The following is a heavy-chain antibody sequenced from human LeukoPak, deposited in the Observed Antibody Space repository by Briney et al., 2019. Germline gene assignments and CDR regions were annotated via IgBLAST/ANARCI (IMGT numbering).Heavy chain of an antibody. V-gene: IGHV3-23*01. CDR3: AKDFEYSSSPPLVYYGMDV. CDR1: GFTFSSYA. J-gene: IGHJ6*02. Sequence: PGGSLRLSCAASGFTFSSYAMSWVRQAPGKELEWVSAISGSGGSTYYADSVKGRFTISRDNSKNTLYLQMNSLRAEDTAVYYCAKDFEYSSSPPLVYYGMDVWGQGTTVTVSS. CDR2: ISGSGGST. D-gene: IGHD6-6*01.